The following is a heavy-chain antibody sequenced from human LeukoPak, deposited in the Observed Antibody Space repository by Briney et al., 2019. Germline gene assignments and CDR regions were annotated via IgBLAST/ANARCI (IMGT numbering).Heavy chain of an antibody. Sequence: ASVKVSCKASGYTFTDYYIHWLRQAPGQGLEWMGWINPNSGGTNFGDKFQGRVAMTRDTSISAAYMQLSRLRSDDTAVYFCARGAGAGAHYYYYYMDVWGKGTTVTVS. J-gene: IGHJ6*03. V-gene: IGHV1-2*02. CDR1: GYTFTDYY. CDR2: INPNSGGT. D-gene: IGHD6-13*01. CDR3: ARGAGAGAHYYYYYMDV.